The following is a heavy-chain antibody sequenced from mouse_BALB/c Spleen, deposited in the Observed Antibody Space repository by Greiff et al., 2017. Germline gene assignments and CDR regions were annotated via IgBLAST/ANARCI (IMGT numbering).Heavy chain of an antibody. V-gene: IGHV5-17*02. J-gene: IGHJ4*01. Sequence: EVHLVESGGGLVQPGGSRKLSCAASGFTFSSFGMHWVRQAPEKGLEWVAYISSGSSTIYYADTVKGRFTISRDNPKNTLFLQMTSLRSEDTAMYYCARWHAYYAMDYWGQGTSVTVSS. CDR3: ARWHAYYAMDY. D-gene: IGHD3-1*01. CDR2: ISSGSSTI. CDR1: GFTFSSFG.